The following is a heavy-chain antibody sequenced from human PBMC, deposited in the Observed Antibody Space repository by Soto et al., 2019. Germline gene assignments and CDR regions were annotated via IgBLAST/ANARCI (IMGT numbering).Heavy chain of an antibody. CDR1: GGTFSSYA. J-gene: IGHJ6*02. D-gene: IGHD4-4*01. CDR2: IIPIFGTA. V-gene: IGHV1-69*13. Sequence: ASVKVSCKASGGTFSSYAISWVRQAPGQGLEWMGGIIPIFGTANYAQKFQGRVTITADESTSTAYMELSSLRSEDTAVYYCARGALYSMGYYYYYYGMDVWGQGTTVTVSS. CDR3: ARGALYSMGYYYYYYGMDV.